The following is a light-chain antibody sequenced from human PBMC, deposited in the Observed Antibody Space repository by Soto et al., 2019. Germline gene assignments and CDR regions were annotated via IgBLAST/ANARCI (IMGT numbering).Light chain of an antibody. J-gene: IGKJ3*01. CDR2: GAS. CDR1: QSVSSN. V-gene: IGKV3-15*01. CDR3: QQYNNWPFSIT. Sequence: EIVMTQSPATLSVSPGERATLSCRASQSVSSNLAWYQQKPGQAPRLLIYGASTRATGIPARFSGSGSGTEFTITISSLQSEDFAVYYCQQYNNWPFSITVGPGTKVDIK.